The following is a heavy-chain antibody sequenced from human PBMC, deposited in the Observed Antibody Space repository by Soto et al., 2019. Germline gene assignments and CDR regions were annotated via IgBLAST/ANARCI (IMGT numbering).Heavy chain of an antibody. D-gene: IGHD2-2*01. CDR2: IWYDGSNK. CDR1: GFTFSSYG. CDR3: AREWVALPAALDYYDYYGMDV. J-gene: IGHJ6*02. Sequence: QVQLVESGGGVVQPGRSLRLSCAASGFTFSSYGMHWVRQAPGKGLEWVAVIWYDGSNKYYADSVKGRFTISRDNSKNTLYLQMNRLRAEDTAVYYCAREWVALPAALDYYDYYGMDVWCQGTTVTVSS. V-gene: IGHV3-33*01.